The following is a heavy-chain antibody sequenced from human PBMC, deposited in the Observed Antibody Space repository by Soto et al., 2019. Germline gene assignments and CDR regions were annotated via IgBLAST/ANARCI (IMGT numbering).Heavy chain of an antibody. CDR1: GGTFSSYA. CDR3: ARGGKERFRGSGMDV. V-gene: IGHV1-69*01. J-gene: IGHJ6*02. CDR2: IISMFGAA. Sequence: QVQLVQSGAEVRKPGSSVKVSCKASGGTFSSYAISWVRQVPGQGLEWMGEIISMFGAAMYAQKFQGRVTITADASASTAYMELSSLRSEDTATYYCARGGKERFRGSGMDVWGQGTTVTVS. D-gene: IGHD1-1*01.